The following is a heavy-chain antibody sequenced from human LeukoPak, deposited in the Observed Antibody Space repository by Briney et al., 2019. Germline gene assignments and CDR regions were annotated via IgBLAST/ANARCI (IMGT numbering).Heavy chain of an antibody. CDR1: GYTFTSYA. Sequence: ASVKVSCKASGYTFTSYAMNWVRQAPGQGLEWMGWINTNTGNPTYAQGFTGRFVFSLDTSVSTAYLQISSLKAEDTAVYYCARDREVLRYFDWLLHLRAFDIWGQGTMVTVSS. CDR3: ARDREVLRYFDWLLHLRAFDI. CDR2: INTNTGNP. D-gene: IGHD3-9*01. J-gene: IGHJ3*02. V-gene: IGHV7-4-1*02.